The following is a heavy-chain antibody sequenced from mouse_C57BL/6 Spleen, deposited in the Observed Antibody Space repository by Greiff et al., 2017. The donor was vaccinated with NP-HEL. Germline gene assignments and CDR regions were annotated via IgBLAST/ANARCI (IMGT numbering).Heavy chain of an antibody. Sequence: EVMLVESEGGLVQPGSSMKLSCTASGFTFTDYYMAWVRQVPEKGLEWVANINYDGSSTYYLDSLKSRFIISRDNAKNILYLQMSSLKSEDTATYYCARETRGGFAYWGQGTLVTVSA. CDR3: ARETRGGFAY. CDR1: GFTFTDYY. J-gene: IGHJ3*01. CDR2: INYDGSST. V-gene: IGHV5-16*01.